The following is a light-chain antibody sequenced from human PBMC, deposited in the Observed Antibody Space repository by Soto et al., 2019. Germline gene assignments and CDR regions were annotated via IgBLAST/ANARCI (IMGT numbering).Light chain of an antibody. CDR1: QNVDSDY. CDR3: QQRSNWPRT. Sequence: EIVMTQSPATLSVSPGERATLSCRASQNVDSDYLAWYQQKPGRAPRLLIFGATSRAMGIPARFSGSGSGTDFTLTISSLEPEDLAVYYCQQRSNWPRTFGQGAKVDIK. J-gene: IGKJ1*01. CDR2: GAT. V-gene: IGKV3D-20*02.